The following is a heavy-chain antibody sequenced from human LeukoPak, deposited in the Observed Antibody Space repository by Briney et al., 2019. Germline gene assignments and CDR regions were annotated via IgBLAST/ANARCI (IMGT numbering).Heavy chain of an antibody. J-gene: IGHJ1*01. D-gene: IGHD3-10*01. CDR1: GGSLYGYY. Sequence: KPSETLSLTCAVSGGSLYGYYWSWIRQPPGKGLEWIGYIYYSGSTNYNLSLKSRVTISVDTSKNQFSLKLSSVTAADTAVYYCARHYGAVWFGEPILRYFQHWGQGTLVTVSS. CDR3: ARHYGAVWFGEPILRYFQH. CDR2: IYYSGST. V-gene: IGHV4-59*12.